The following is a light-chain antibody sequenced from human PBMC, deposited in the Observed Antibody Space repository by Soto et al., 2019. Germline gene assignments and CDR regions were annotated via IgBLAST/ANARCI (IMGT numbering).Light chain of an antibody. CDR3: SSYTSSRTVV. J-gene: IGLJ2*01. V-gene: IGLV2-14*01. Sequence: QSVLTQPASVSGSPGQSITISCTGTSSDVGGYNYVSWYQQHPGKAPKLMIYEVSNRPSGVSNRFSGSKSGTTASLTISGLQAEDEADYYCSSYTSSRTVVFGGGTKVPVL. CDR1: SSDVGGYNY. CDR2: EVS.